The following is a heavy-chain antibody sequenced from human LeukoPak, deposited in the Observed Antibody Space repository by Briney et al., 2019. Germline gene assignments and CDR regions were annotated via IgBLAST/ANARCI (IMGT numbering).Heavy chain of an antibody. CDR1: GYTFTSYD. J-gene: IGHJ4*02. V-gene: IGHV1-8*01. CDR2: MNPNSGNT. CDR3: ATMRYYYYDSSGTGGY. Sequence: ASAKVSCKASGYTFTSYDINWVRQATGQGLEWMGWMNPNSGNTGYAQKFQGRVTMTRNTSISTAYMELSSLRSEDTAVYYCATMRYYYYDSSGTGGYWGQGTLVTVSS. D-gene: IGHD3-22*01.